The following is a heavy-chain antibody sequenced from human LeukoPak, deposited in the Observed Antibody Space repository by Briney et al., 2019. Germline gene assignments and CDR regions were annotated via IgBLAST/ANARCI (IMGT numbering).Heavy chain of an antibody. Sequence: SETLSLTCTVSGGSISSSSYYWGWIRRPPGKGLEWIGSIYYSGSTYYNPSLKSRVTISVDTSKNQFSLKLSSVTAADTAVYYCARHQGRRRDFDYWGQGTLVTVSS. CDR2: IYYSGST. CDR1: GGSISSSSYY. D-gene: IGHD3-10*01. V-gene: IGHV4-39*01. J-gene: IGHJ4*02. CDR3: ARHQGRRRDFDY.